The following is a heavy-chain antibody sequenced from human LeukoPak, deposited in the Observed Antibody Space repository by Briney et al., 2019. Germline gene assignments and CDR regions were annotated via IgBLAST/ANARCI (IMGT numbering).Heavy chain of an antibody. V-gene: IGHV4-38-2*02. CDR2: FSHRGGS. CDR3: AKAQDFSDSSGPNYLDF. Sequence: SETLSLTCTVSGYSLSSGFFCDWIRQSPGKGLEWIGSFSHRGGSYHNPSLKSRVTISVDTSKNQFSLKLLSVTAADTAVYYCAKAQDFSDSSGPNYLDFWGQGILVTVSS. D-gene: IGHD3-22*01. CDR1: GYSLSSGFF. J-gene: IGHJ4*02.